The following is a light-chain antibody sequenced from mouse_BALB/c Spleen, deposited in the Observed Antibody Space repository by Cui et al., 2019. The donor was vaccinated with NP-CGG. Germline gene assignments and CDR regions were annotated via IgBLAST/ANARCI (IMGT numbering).Light chain of an antibody. Sequence: QAVVTLESALTTSPGETATLTCRSSTGAVTTSNYANWVQEKPDHLFTGLIGGTNNRVPGVPARFSGSLIGDKAALTITGAQTEDEAIYFCALWYSNHWVFGGGTKLTVL. CDR3: ALWYSNHWV. J-gene: IGLJ1*01. CDR1: TGAVTTSNY. CDR2: GTN. V-gene: IGLV1*01.